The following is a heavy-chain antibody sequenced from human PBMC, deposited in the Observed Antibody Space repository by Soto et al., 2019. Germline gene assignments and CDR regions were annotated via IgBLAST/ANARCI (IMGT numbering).Heavy chain of an antibody. CDR1: GFTFSNYA. J-gene: IGHJ4*02. V-gene: IGHV3-23*01. CDR3: AKPPLTAACFDY. CDR2: ITGSGGGT. D-gene: IGHD6-13*01. Sequence: EVQLLESGGGLVQPGGSLRLSCAASGFTFSNYAMTWVRQAPGKGLEWVSVITGSGGGTYFVDSVKGRFTSSRDNSKNTVYLQMNSLRADDTAVYYCAKPPLTAACFDYWGQGTLVTVSS.